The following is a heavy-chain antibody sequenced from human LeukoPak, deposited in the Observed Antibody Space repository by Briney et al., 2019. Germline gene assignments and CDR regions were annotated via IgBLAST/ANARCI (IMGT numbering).Heavy chain of an antibody. D-gene: IGHD3-22*01. CDR3: AREIDENYYDRSALDY. CDR2: ISAYNGNT. Sequence: GASVTVSCKASGYTFTSYGISWVRQAPGQGLEWMGWISAYNGNTNYAQKLQGRVTMTTDTSTSTAYMELRSLRSDDTAVYYCAREIDENYYDRSALDYWGQGTLVTVSS. V-gene: IGHV1-18*01. J-gene: IGHJ4*02. CDR1: GYTFTSYG.